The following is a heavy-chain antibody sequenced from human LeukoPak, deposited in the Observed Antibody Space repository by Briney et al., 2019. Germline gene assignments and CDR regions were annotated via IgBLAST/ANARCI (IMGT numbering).Heavy chain of an antibody. CDR1: GITFSSTW. V-gene: IGHV3-21*01. CDR2: ISSSSSYI. CDR3: AREVPYDSSGYYSLSTVFDY. J-gene: IGHJ4*02. D-gene: IGHD3-22*01. Sequence: GGSLRLSCTASGITFSSTWMHWVRQAPGKGLEWVSSISSSSSYIYYADSVKGRFTISRDNAKNSLYLQMNSLRAEDTAVYYCAREVPYDSSGYYSLSTVFDYWGQGTLVTVSS.